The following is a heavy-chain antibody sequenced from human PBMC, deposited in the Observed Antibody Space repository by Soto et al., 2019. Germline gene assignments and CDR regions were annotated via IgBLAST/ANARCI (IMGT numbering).Heavy chain of an antibody. V-gene: IGHV1-18*01. D-gene: IGHD6-19*01. CDR2: ISAYNGNI. CDR3: ARDLAVGLVDY. CDR1: GYTFTSYG. J-gene: IGHJ4*02. Sequence: QVQLVQSGAEVKKPGASVKVSCKASGYTFTSYGISWLRQAPGQGLEGMGWISAYNGNIKYAQKLQGRVTMTTDTSTSTAYRELRSLRSDDTAVYYCARDLAVGLVDYWGQGTLVTVSS.